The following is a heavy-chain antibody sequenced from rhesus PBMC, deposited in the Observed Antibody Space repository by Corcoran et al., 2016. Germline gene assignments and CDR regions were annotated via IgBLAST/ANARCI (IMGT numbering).Heavy chain of an antibody. CDR3: ARRSVTGHFDY. CDR2: IYGGGGNT. D-gene: IGHD4-35*01. J-gene: IGHJ4*01. Sequence: QVQLQESGPAVVKPSETLSLTCAVSGGSISTTYWWTWIRQSPGKGLEWSGDIYGGGGNTEYNPSLRRRVIISIDTSKNQLSLKLNAVTAADTAVYFCARRSVTGHFDYWGQGVLVTVPS. V-gene: IGHV4-93*02. CDR1: GGSISTTYW.